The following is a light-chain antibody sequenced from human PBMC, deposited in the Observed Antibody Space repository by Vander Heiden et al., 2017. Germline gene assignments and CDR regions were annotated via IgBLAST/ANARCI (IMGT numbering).Light chain of an antibody. CDR1: QSIGFW. CDR2: KAS. J-gene: IGKJ1*01. Sequence: DLQMMQSPSTLSASVGDRVTITCRASQSIGFWLAWYQQKPGKAPNLLICKASSLQSGVPSRFSGKGSGTEFTLTISSLQPDDFATYYCQKYNSYQWTFGQGTKLEIK. V-gene: IGKV1-5*03. CDR3: QKYNSYQWT.